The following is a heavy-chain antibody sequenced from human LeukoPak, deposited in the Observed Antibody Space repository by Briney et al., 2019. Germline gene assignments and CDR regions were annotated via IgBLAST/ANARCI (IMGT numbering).Heavy chain of an antibody. J-gene: IGHJ4*02. D-gene: IGHD3-22*01. CDR2: IPYDGDNK. V-gene: IGHV3-30*02. Sequence: GGSLRLSCAASGFTFSSYGMHWVRQAPGKGLEYVAFIPYDGDNKYYVDSVKGRFTISRDNSKNTLYLQMNSLRAEDTAVYYCAKDGRPYYDSSGYSYYWGQGTLVTVSS. CDR3: AKDGRPYYDSSGYSYY. CDR1: GFTFSSYG.